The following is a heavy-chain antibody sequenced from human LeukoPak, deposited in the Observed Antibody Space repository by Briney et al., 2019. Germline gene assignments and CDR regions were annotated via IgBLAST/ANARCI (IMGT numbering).Heavy chain of an antibody. CDR2: ISSSSTNT. CDR3: ARGTQWPY. V-gene: IGHV3-48*01. D-gene: IGHD6-19*01. J-gene: IGHJ4*02. Sequence: GGSLRLSCAASGFTFSSYNRNWVRQTPGKGLEWVSHISSSSTNTNYAESVKGRFTISRDNAKNSLYLQMNSLRAEDTAVYYCARGTQWPYWGQGTLVTVSS. CDR1: GFTFSSYN.